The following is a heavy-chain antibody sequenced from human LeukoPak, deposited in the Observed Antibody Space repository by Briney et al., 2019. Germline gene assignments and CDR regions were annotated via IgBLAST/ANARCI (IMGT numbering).Heavy chain of an antibody. D-gene: IGHD6-19*01. Sequence: GGSLRLSSAASGFTFSKYWTLWVRQAPGKGLESVSRINTDGTVTTYADSVKGRFTVSRDNADNTMFLQMNSVRDEGTAEYYCATKQWLAPPPDSWGQGTPVTVSS. CDR3: ATKQWLAPPPDS. V-gene: IGHV3-74*01. J-gene: IGHJ4*02. CDR1: GFTFSKYW. CDR2: INTDGTVT.